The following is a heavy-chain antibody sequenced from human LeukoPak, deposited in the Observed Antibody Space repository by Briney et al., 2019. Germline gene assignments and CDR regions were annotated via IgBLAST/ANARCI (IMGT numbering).Heavy chain of an antibody. CDR2: IPYDGSYK. CDR3: ATVAAVTTQLEY. J-gene: IGHJ4*02. V-gene: IGHV3-30-3*01. CDR1: GFAFSSYA. D-gene: IGHD4-17*01. Sequence: PGRSLRLSCVVSGFAFSSYAMHWVRQAPGKGLEWVAIIPYDGSYKYYTDSVKGRFTISRDNSKSTVYLQMNSLRAEDTAVYYCATVAAVTTQLEYWGQGTLVTVPS.